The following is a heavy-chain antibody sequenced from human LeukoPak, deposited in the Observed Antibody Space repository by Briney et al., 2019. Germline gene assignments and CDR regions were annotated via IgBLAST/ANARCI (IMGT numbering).Heavy chain of an antibody. V-gene: IGHV3-23*01. CDR2: VLGSGVPT. D-gene: IGHD4-17*01. CDR1: GIIFSKYG. J-gene: IGHJ3*02. CDR3: AKGPNGDYIGTFDI. Sequence: PGGSLRLSCAASGIIFSKYGMSWVRQAPGKGLEWVATVLGSGVPTYYADSVQGRFTISRDNSKNTLYLQMSSLRAENTAMYYCAKGPNGDYIGTFDIWDQGTMVIVS.